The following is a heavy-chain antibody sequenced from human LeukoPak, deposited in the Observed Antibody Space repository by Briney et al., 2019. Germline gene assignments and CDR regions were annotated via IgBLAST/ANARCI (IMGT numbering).Heavy chain of an antibody. CDR1: GFTFSSYA. Sequence: PGRSLRLSCAASGFTFSSYAMHWVRQAPGKGLEWVAVISYDGSNKYYADSVKGRFTISRDNSKNTLYLQMNSLRAEDTAVYYCARGIAARSYFDYWGQGTLVTVSS. J-gene: IGHJ4*02. D-gene: IGHD6-6*01. CDR2: ISYDGSNK. V-gene: IGHV3-30*04. CDR3: ARGIAARSYFDY.